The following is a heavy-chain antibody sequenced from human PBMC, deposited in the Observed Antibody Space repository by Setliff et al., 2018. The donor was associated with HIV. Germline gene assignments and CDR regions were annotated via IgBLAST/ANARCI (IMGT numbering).Heavy chain of an antibody. CDR2: IWYDGSNK. Sequence: GGSLRLSCAASGFTFRSYGMHWVRQAPGKGLEWVAFIWYDGSNKYYADSVKGRFTISRDNPKNTQYLQMNSLRAEDTALYYCATLKTVGSIIFATTGMDVWGQGTTVTVSS. CDR1: GFTFRSYG. J-gene: IGHJ6*02. V-gene: IGHV3-30*02. D-gene: IGHD3-10*01. CDR3: ATLKTVGSIIFATTGMDV.